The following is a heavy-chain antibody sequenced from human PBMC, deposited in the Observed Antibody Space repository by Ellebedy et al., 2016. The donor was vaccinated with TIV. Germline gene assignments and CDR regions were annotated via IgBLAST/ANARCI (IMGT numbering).Heavy chain of an antibody. D-gene: IGHD1-26*01. CDR1: GYTFTSYG. CDR2: ISAYNGNT. CDR3: ARVQASGSYYVRSYYFDY. J-gene: IGHJ4*02. Sequence: ASVKVSXXASGYTFTSYGISWVRQAPGQGLEWMGWISAYNGNTNYAQKLQGRVTMTTDTSTSTAYMELRSLRSDDTAVYYCARVQASGSYYVRSYYFDYWGQGTLVTVSS. V-gene: IGHV1-18*04.